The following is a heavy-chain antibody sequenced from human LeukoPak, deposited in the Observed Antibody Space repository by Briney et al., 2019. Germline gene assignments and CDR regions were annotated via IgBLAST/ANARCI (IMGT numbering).Heavy chain of an antibody. CDR2: ISAYNGNT. CDR1: GYTFTSYG. D-gene: IGHD1-26*01. V-gene: IGHV1-18*01. J-gene: IGHJ4*02. CDR3: ARFWQWELRFDY. Sequence: ASVKVSCKASGYTFTSYGISWVRQAPGQGLEWMGWISAYNGNTNYAQKLQGRVTMTTDTSTSTAYVELRSLRSDDTAVYYCARFWQWELRFDYWGQGTLVTVSS.